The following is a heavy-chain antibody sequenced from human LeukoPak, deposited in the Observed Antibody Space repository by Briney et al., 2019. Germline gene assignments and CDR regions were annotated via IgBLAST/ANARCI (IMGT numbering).Heavy chain of an antibody. CDR3: ARTENYIPEDWFDP. Sequence: SETLSLTCTVSGGSISSYFWSWIRQPPGKGLEWIGYIYYSGSTNYNPSLKSRVTMSVDTSKNQFSLKLSSVTAADPAVYYCARTENYIPEDWFDPWGQGTLVTVSS. D-gene: IGHD5-24*01. V-gene: IGHV4-59*08. CDR2: IYYSGST. CDR1: GGSISSYF. J-gene: IGHJ5*02.